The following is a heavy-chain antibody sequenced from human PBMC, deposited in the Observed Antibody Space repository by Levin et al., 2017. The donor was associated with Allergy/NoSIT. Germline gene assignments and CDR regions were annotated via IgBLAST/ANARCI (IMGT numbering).Heavy chain of an antibody. V-gene: IGHV3-9*01. D-gene: IGHD3-10*01. Sequence: GGSLRLSCAASGFTFDDYAMHWVRQAPGKGLEWVSGISWNSGSIGYADSVKGRFTISRDNAKNSLYLQMNSLRPEDTALYYCARDNIGLPDAFDIWGQGTMVIVSS. J-gene: IGHJ3*02. CDR2: ISWNSGSI. CDR3: ARDNIGLPDAFDI. CDR1: GFTFDDYA.